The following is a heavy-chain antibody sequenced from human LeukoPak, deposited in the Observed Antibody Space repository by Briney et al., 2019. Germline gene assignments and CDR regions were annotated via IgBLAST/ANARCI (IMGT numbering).Heavy chain of an antibody. CDR1: GFTFSNYA. D-gene: IGHD3-22*01. CDR2: ISGSGGSI. V-gene: IGHV3-23*01. J-gene: IGHJ4*02. CDR3: AKGRGLTYYDSSGSSSDY. Sequence: PGGSLRLSCAASGFTFSNYAMSWVRQAPGKGLEWVSTISGSGGSIYYADSVKGRFTISRDNSKNTLYLQMNSLRAEDTALYYCAKGRGLTYYDSSGSSSDYWGQGTLVTVSS.